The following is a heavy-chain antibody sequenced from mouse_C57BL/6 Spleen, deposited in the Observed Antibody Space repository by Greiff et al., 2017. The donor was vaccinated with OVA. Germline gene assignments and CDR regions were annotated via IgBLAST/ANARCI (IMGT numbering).Heavy chain of an antibody. V-gene: IGHV5-4*01. D-gene: IGHD2-4*01. CDR2: ISDGGSYT. Sequence: EVKLLESGGGLVKPGGSLKLSCAASGFTFSSYAMSWVRQTPEKRLEWVATISDGGSYTYYPDNVKGRFTISRDNAKNNLYLQMSHLKSEDTAMYYCARDEDYDPPFAYWGQGTLVTVSA. CDR1: GFTFSSYA. CDR3: ARDEDYDPPFAY. J-gene: IGHJ3*01.